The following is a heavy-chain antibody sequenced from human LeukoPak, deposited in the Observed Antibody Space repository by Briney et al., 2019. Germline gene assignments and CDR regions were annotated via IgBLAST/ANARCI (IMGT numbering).Heavy chain of an antibody. J-gene: IGHJ4*02. V-gene: IGHV1-69*13. Sequence: SVKVSCNASGGTFSSYAISWVRQAPGQGLEWMGGIIPIFGTANYAQKFQGRVTITADESTSTAYMELSSLRSEDTAVYYCARDRERITMVRGVRYYFDYWGQGTLVTVSS. D-gene: IGHD3-10*01. CDR3: ARDRERITMVRGVRYYFDY. CDR2: IIPIFGTA. CDR1: GGTFSSYA.